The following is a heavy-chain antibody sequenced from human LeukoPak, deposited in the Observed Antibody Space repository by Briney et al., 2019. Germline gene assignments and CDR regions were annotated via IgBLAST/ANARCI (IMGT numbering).Heavy chain of an antibody. CDR3: ATDQESSSWYYGMDV. CDR2: FDPEDGET. J-gene: IGHJ6*02. Sequence: ASVKVSCKVSGYTLTELSMHWVRQAPGKGLEWMGGFDPEDGETVYAQKFQGRVTMTEDTSTDTAYMELSSLRSEDTAVYYCATDQESSSWYYGMDVWGQGTTVTVSS. D-gene: IGHD6-13*01. V-gene: IGHV1-24*01. CDR1: GYTLTELS.